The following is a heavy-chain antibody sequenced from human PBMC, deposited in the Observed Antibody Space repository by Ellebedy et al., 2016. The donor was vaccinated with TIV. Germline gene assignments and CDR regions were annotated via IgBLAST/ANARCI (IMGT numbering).Heavy chain of an antibody. CDR2: IYPGDSDT. Sequence: GESLKISCKVSGYDFTDYWIGWVRQMPGKGLESKGIIYPGDSDTRYSPSFEGQVTSSVDKSITTAYLAWSSLKASDTAMYYCVRHLGYADSEIDFWGQGTLVTVSS. CDR1: GYDFTDYW. V-gene: IGHV5-51*01. D-gene: IGHD4-17*01. CDR3: VRHLGYADSEIDF. J-gene: IGHJ4*02.